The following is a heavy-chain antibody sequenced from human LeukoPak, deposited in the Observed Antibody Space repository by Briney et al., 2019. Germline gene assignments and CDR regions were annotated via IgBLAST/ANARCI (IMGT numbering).Heavy chain of an antibody. V-gene: IGHV3-30*02. D-gene: IGHD1-1*01. J-gene: IGHJ4*02. Sequence: GASLRLSCAASGFTFSTYGMHWVRQAPGKGLEWVAFIRYDGSNKYYADSVKGRFTISRDNSKNALYLQMNSLRAEDTAVYYCVRDRTGHFDYWGQGTLVTVSS. CDR3: VRDRTGHFDY. CDR1: GFTFSTYG. CDR2: IRYDGSNK.